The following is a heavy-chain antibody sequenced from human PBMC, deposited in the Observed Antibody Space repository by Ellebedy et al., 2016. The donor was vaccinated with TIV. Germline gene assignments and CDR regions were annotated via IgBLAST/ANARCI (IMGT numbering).Heavy chain of an antibody. Sequence: AASVKVSCKASGYTFTSYYMHWVRQAPGQGLEWMGIINPSAGITTYAQKFQGRLTMTSDTSTSTVYMDLTSLRSEDTAVYYCARELFPHNVRYCTDGVCPTTYGMDVWGQGTTVTVSS. CDR3: ARELFPHNVRYCTDGVCPTTYGMDV. J-gene: IGHJ6*02. CDR2: INPSAGIT. D-gene: IGHD2-8*01. CDR1: GYTFTSYY. V-gene: IGHV1-46*01.